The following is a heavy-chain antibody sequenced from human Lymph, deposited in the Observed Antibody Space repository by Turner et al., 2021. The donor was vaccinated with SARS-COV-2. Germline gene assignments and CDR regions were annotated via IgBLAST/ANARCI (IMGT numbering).Heavy chain of an antibody. J-gene: IGHJ4*02. Sequence: EVQLLESGGGLVQPGGSLRLSCAASGFTFSSNAMSWVRQAPGKGLEWVSASRGSGGSTYNADAVKGRFTISRDNSKNTLYLQMNSLRAEDTAVYYCAKEGDTAMVNFDYWGQGTLVTVSS. D-gene: IGHD5-18*01. CDR1: GFTFSSNA. CDR3: AKEGDTAMVNFDY. CDR2: SRGSGGST. V-gene: IGHV3-23*01.